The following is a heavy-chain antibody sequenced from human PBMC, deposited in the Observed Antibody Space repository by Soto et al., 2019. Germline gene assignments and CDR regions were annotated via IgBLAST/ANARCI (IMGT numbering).Heavy chain of an antibody. CDR1: GGSISSGGYY. CDR3: ARVVVTASYYYYAMDV. J-gene: IGHJ6*02. Sequence: QVQLQESGPGLVETSQTLSLICTVSGGSISSGGYYWSWIRQHPGKGLEWIAYIYYSGNTFYNPSLQSRVTISVDTSKNQYSLKRSSVTAADTAVYYCARVVVTASYYYYAMDVWGQGTTVTVSS. V-gene: IGHV4-31*03. D-gene: IGHD2-15*01. CDR2: IYYSGNT.